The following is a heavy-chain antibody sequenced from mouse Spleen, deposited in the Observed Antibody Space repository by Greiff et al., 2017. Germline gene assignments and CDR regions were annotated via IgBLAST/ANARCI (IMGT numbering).Heavy chain of an antibody. CDR3: AKIYDGYYMDY. J-gene: IGHJ4*01. CDR1: GYAFSSSW. CDR2: IYPGDGDT. D-gene: IGHD2-3*01. Sequence: QVQLQQSGPELVKPGASVKISCKASGYAFSSSWMNWVKQRPGKGLEWIGRIYPGDGDTNYNGKFKGKATLTADKSSSTAYMQLSSLTSEDSAVYFCAKIYDGYYMDYWGQGTSVTVSS. V-gene: IGHV1-82*01.